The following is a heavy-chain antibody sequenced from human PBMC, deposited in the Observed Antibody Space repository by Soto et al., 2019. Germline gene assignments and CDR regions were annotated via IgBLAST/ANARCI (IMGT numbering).Heavy chain of an antibody. J-gene: IGHJ4*02. D-gene: IGHD3-10*01. V-gene: IGHV3-23*01. CDR1: GFTFSSNA. CDR3: ARASGESYPGSRVFDS. CDR2: ITNTGGDT. Sequence: EVQLLESGGDLVQPGGSLRLSCAASGFTFSSNAMSWVRQAPGKGLEWVSVITNTGGDTLYADSVKGRFTISRDNSKNTLYLQMNSLRAEDTAIYYCARASGESYPGSRVFDSWGQGTRVNVSS.